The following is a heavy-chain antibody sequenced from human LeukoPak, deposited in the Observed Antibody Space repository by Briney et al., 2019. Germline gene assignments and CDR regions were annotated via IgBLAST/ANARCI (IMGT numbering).Heavy chain of an antibody. D-gene: IGHD2-21*02. V-gene: IGHV4-38-2*02. Sequence: SETLSLTCTVSGYSISSGYYWGWIRQPPGKGLEWIGSIYHSGSTYYNPSLKSRVTKSVDTSKNQFSLKLSSVTAADTAVYYCARDISSIVVVTAILEAFDIWGQGTMVTVSS. CDR1: GYSISSGYY. CDR2: IYHSGST. CDR3: ARDISSIVVVTAILEAFDI. J-gene: IGHJ3*02.